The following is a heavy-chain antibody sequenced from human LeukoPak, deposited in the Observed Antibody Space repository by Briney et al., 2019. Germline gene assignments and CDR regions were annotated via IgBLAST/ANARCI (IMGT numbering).Heavy chain of an antibody. J-gene: IGHJ4*02. CDR2: INPDSGGT. V-gene: IGHV1-2*02. D-gene: IGHD3-3*01. Sequence: ASVKVSCKASGYTFTGYYMHWVRQAPGQGLEWMGWINPDSGGTNYAQKFQGRVTMTRDTSISTAYMELSRLRSDDTAVYYCAGAATYDFWSGYREYDYWGQGTLVTVSS. CDR1: GYTFTGYY. CDR3: AGAATYDFWSGYREYDY.